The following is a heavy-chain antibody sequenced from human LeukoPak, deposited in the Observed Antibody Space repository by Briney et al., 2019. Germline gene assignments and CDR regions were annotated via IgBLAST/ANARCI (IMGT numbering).Heavy chain of an antibody. CDR2: INHSGST. D-gene: IGHD3-3*01. J-gene: IGHJ5*02. V-gene: IGHV4-30-2*01. CDR3: ARSLAPGYDFWSGYYGWFDP. CDR1: GGSISSGGYY. Sequence: PSQTLSLTCTVSGGSISSGGYYWSWIRQPPGKGLEWIGEINHSGSTNYNPSLKSRVTISVDTSKNQFSLKLSSETAADTAVYYCARSLAPGYDFWSGYYGWFDPWGQGTLVTVSS.